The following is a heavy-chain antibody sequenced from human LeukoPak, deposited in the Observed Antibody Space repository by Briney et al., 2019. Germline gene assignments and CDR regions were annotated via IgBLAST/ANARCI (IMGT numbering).Heavy chain of an antibody. CDR2: ISWNSGSI. J-gene: IGHJ4*02. V-gene: IGHV3-9*01. CDR1: GFTFSSYS. D-gene: IGHD2-21*02. Sequence: PGGSLRLSCAASGFTFSSYSMNWVRQAPGKGLEWVSGISWNSGSIGYADSVKGRFTISRDDAKNSLYLQMNSLRAEDTALYYCAKIGGDCYSDRCYFDYWGQGTLVTVSS. CDR3: AKIGGDCYSDRCYFDY.